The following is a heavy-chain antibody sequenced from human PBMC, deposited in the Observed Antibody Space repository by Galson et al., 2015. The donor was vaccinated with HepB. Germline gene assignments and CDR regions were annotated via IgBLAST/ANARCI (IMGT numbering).Heavy chain of an antibody. CDR2: INTNTGNP. CDR3: ASESSKYYYGSGSYSSTYYGMDV. D-gene: IGHD3-10*01. J-gene: IGHJ6*02. V-gene: IGHV7-4-1*02. CDR1: GYTFTSYA. Sequence: SVKVSCKASGYTFTSYAMNWVRQAPGQGLEWMGWINTNTGNPTYAQGFTGRFVFSLDTSVSTAYLQISSLKAEDTAVYYCASESSKYYYGSGSYSSTYYGMDVWGQGTTVTVSS.